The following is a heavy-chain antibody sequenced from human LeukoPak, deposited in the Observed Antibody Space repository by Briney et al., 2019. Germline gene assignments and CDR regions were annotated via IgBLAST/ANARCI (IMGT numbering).Heavy chain of an antibody. D-gene: IGHD3-22*01. CDR3: ARGDYDSSGYYYFDY. V-gene: IGHV1-69*05. J-gene: IGHJ4*02. Sequence: GASVKVSCKASGGTFSSCAISWVRQAPGQGLEWMGGIIPIFGTANYAQKFQGRVTITTDESTSTAYMELSSLRSEDTAVYYCARGDYDSSGYYYFDYWGQGTLVTVSS. CDR2: IIPIFGTA. CDR1: GGTFSSCA.